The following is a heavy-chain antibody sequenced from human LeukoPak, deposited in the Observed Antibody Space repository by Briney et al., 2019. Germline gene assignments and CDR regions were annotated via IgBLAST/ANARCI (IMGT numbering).Heavy chain of an antibody. CDR2: ISYDGSKK. CDR3: AKIGHDAFDI. V-gene: IGHV3-30*18. Sequence: GGSLRLSRAASGFTFSSYDMHWVRQAPGKGLEWVAVISYDGSKKYYADSVKGRFTISRDNSKNTLYLQMNSLRAEDTAVCYCAKIGHDAFDIWGQGTMVTVSS. J-gene: IGHJ3*02. CDR1: GFTFSSYD.